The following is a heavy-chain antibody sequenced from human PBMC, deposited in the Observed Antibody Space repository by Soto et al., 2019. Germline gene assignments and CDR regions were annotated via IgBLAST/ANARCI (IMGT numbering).Heavy chain of an antibody. D-gene: IGHD6-6*01. Sequence: KPAETLCLTCAVSGGTISSYYLSWIRQPAGKGLEWIARIYTSGSTNYNPSLKSGVTISVDTNKNQFSLKLSYVNVDDTAVYYSASAEYSSSSNWFDPWGQGTLVTVSS. CDR1: GGTISSYY. CDR3: ASAEYSSSSNWFDP. J-gene: IGHJ5*02. CDR2: IYTSGST. V-gene: IGHV4-59*10.